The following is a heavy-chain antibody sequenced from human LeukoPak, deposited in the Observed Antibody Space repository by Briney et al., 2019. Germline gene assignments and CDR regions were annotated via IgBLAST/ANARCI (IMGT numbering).Heavy chain of an antibody. CDR3: ARDVLAAGATGTFDI. CDR2: IKQDGSEK. Sequence: GGSLRHSCAASTFTFSNYWMSWVRQAPGKGLEWVANIKQDGSEKYYVDSVKGRFTISRDNAKTSLYLQMNSLRAEDTAVYYCARDVLAAGATGTFDIWGQGTMVTVSS. J-gene: IGHJ3*02. CDR1: TFTFSNYW. D-gene: IGHD1-14*01. V-gene: IGHV3-7*03.